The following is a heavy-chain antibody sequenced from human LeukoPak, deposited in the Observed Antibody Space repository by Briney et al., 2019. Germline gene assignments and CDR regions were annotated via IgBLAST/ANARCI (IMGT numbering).Heavy chain of an antibody. Sequence: GGSLRLSCAASGFTFDDYGMSWVRQAPGKGLEWDSGINWNGGSTGYADSVKGRFTISRDNAKNSLYLQMNSLRAEDTALYYCARGLESFDSSGYYIWGQRTLVTVSS. CDR3: ARGLESFDSSGYYI. V-gene: IGHV3-20*04. J-gene: IGHJ4*02. D-gene: IGHD3-22*01. CDR1: GFTFDDYG. CDR2: INWNGGST.